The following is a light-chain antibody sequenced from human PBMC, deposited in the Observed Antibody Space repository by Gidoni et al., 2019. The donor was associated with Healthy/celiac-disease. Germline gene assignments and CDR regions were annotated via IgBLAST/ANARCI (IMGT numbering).Light chain of an antibody. V-gene: IGKV1-5*01. J-gene: IGKJ3*01. CDR1: QSISSW. CDR3: QQYNSYSA. Sequence: DIQMTPSPSTLSASVGDRVTNAFRASQSISSWLAWYQQKPGQATKLLIYEASSLESGVPSRFSGSGSGTEFTLTISSLQPDDFATYYCQQYNSYSAFGPGTKVDIK. CDR2: EAS.